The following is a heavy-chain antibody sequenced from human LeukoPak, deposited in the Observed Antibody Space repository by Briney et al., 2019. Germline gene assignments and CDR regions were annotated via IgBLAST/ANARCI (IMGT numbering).Heavy chain of an antibody. CDR2: IRSKAYSGTT. V-gene: IGHV3-49*04. CDR3: TRTPRITIFGVVRKSFDY. Sequence: PGRSLRLSCTASGFTFRDYAMSWVRQAPGKGLEWVGFIRSKAYSGTTEYAASVRGRFTISRDDSKSIAYLQMNSLKTEDTAVYYCTRTPRITIFGVVRKSFDYWGQGTLVTVSS. D-gene: IGHD3-3*01. J-gene: IGHJ4*02. CDR1: GFTFRDYA.